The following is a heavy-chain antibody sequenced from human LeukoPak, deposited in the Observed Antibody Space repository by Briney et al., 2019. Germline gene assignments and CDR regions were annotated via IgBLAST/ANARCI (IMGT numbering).Heavy chain of an antibody. D-gene: IGHD3-10*02. Sequence: EDSVKVSCKASGYTFTGYYMHWVRQAPGQGLEWMGRINPNSGGTNYAQKFQGRVTMTRDTSISTAYMELSRLRSDDTAVYYCARLLRGTTFGLDPWGQGTLVTVSS. CDR1: GYTFTGYY. CDR3: ARLLRGTTFGLDP. V-gene: IGHV1-2*06. CDR2: INPNSGGT. J-gene: IGHJ5*02.